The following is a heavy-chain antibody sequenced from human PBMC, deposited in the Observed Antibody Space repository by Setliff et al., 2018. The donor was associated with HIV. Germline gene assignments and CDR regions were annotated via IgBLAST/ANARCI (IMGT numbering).Heavy chain of an antibody. D-gene: IGHD3-3*01. J-gene: IGHJ2*01. CDR1: GGSISSPY. CDR2: IYYNGST. Sequence: SETLSLTCTVSGGSISSPYWSWIRQPPGKGLEWIGYIYYNGSTNYNPSRKSRVTISVDTSKKQFSLRLSSVTAADTAVYYCARAQRITIFGVVYWYFDLWGRGTLVTVSS. CDR3: ARAQRITIFGVVYWYFDL. V-gene: IGHV4-59*11.